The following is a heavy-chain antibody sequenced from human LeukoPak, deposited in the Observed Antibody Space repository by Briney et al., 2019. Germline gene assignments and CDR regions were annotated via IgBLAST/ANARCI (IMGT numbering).Heavy chain of an antibody. J-gene: IGHJ6*02. Sequence: GGSLRLSCAASGFTFSSYGMHWVRQAPGKGLEWVAVISYDGSNKYYADSVKGRFTISRDNSKNTLYLQMNSLRAEDTAVYYCAKEIVTMVRGVMRSYCYYGMDVWGQGTTVTVSS. CDR2: ISYDGSNK. D-gene: IGHD3-10*01. CDR3: AKEIVTMVRGVMRSYCYYGMDV. V-gene: IGHV3-30*18. CDR1: GFTFSSYG.